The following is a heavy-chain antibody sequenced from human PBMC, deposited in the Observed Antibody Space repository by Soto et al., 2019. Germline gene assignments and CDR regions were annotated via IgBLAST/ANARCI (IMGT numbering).Heavy chain of an antibody. CDR1: GFTFSSYA. D-gene: IGHD4-17*01. Sequence: QVQLVESGGGVVQPGRSLRLSCAASGFTFSSYAIHWVRQAPGKGLEWVAVISYDGSNEYYAESVKGRFTISRDNSKYTLYLQMNSLRPDDTAVYYRARGYGGNSHALDVWGQGTTVTVSS. CDR3: ARGYGGNSHALDV. CDR2: ISYDGSNE. V-gene: IGHV3-30-3*01. J-gene: IGHJ6*02.